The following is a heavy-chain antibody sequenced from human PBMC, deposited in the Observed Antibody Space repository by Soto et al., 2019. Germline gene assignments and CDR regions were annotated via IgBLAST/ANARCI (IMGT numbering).Heavy chain of an antibody. D-gene: IGHD3-3*01. CDR3: ARGGRFLEWLSLRAGGMEV. J-gene: IGHJ6*02. CDR1: GGTFSSYA. V-gene: IGHV1-69*06. Sequence: QVQLVQSGAEVKKPGSSVKVSCKASGGTFSSYAISWVRQAPGQGLEWMGGLIPIFGTANYAQKFQGRVMIAADKSTRTAYMELSSLSSEDTAVYYCARGGRFLEWLSLRAGGMEVWGQGTTVTASS. CDR2: LIPIFGTA.